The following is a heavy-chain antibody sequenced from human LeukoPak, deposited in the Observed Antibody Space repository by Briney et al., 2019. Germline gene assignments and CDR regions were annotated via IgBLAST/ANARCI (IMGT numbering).Heavy chain of an antibody. D-gene: IGHD3-10*01. J-gene: IGHJ6*04. CDR2: IYYSGST. Sequence: PSETLSLTCTVSGYSISSGYYWSWIRQPPGKGLEWSGHIYYSGSTNYNPSLRRRVTISVDTSTNHLSLKLSSVTAADTAVYYRARSPRFRMVRGAFEMDVWGKGTTVTISS. CDR3: ARSPRFRMVRGAFEMDV. CDR1: GYSISSGYY. V-gene: IGHV4-61*03.